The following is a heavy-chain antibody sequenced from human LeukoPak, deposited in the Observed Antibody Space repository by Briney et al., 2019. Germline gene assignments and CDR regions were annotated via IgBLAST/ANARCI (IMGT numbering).Heavy chain of an antibody. CDR2: IYHSGNT. J-gene: IGHJ4*02. CDR3: ARKSSSWPYYYFDH. CDR1: NYSISTGYY. V-gene: IGHV4-38-2*01. Sequence: SETLSLTCSVSNYSISTGYYWGWIRQPPGKGLEWITSIYHSGNTFYNPSLKSRVTISVDTSKNQFSLSLSSVTAADTAVYYCARKSSSWPYYYFDHWGLGTLVTVSS. D-gene: IGHD6-13*01.